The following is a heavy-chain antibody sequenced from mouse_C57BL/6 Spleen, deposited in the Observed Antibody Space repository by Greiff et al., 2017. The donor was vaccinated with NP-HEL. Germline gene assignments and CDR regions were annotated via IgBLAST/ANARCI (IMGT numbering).Heavy chain of an antibody. CDR1: GYTFTDYY. V-gene: IGHV1-76*01. CDR2: IYPGSGNT. CDR3: ARSGFYYGSSPYFDV. D-gene: IGHD1-1*01. J-gene: IGHJ1*03. Sequence: QVQLQQSGAELVRPGASVKLSCKASGYTFTDYYINWVKQRPGQGLEWIARIYPGSGNTYYNEKFKGKATLTAEKSSSTAYMQLSSLTSEDSAVYFCARSGFYYGSSPYFDVWGTGTTVTVSS.